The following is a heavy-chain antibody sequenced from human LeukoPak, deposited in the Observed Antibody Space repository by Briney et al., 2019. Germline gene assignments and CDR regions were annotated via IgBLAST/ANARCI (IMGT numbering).Heavy chain of an antibody. CDR1: GVTVSSNY. D-gene: IGHD1-26*01. Sequence: GGSLRLSCAASGVTVSSNYMSWVRQAPGKGLEWVSEIYSDGSTYYAESVKGRFSISRDNSKNTVYLQMNSLRAEDTAVYYCARELREHGVFDIWGQGTTVTVSS. CDR3: ARELREHGVFDI. V-gene: IGHV3-53*01. CDR2: IYSDGST. J-gene: IGHJ3*02.